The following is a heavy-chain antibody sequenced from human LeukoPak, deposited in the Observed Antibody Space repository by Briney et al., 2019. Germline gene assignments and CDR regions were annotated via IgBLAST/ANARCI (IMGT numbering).Heavy chain of an antibody. CDR2: IYTSGST. D-gene: IGHD1-26*01. Sequence: PSQTLSLTCTVSGGSISSGSYYWSWIRQPAGKGLEWIGRIYTSGSTNYNPSLKSRVTISVDTSKNQFSLKLSSVTAADTAVYYCAREKVGATLPDAFDIWGQGTMVTVSS. CDR1: GGSISSGSYY. V-gene: IGHV4-61*02. J-gene: IGHJ3*02. CDR3: AREKVGATLPDAFDI.